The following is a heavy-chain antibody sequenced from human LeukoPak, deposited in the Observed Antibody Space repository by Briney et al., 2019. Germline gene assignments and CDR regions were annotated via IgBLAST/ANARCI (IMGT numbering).Heavy chain of an antibody. CDR2: IYYSRST. D-gene: IGHD3-22*01. J-gene: IGHJ4*02. Sequence: SETLSLTCTVSGGSLSSGGYYWSWIRQHPGKGLEWIGYIYYSRSTYYNPSLKSRVTISVDTSKNQFSLKLSSVTAADTAVYYCARGTRRTYYYDSSGYWGPFDYWGQGTLVTVSS. CDR3: ARGTRRTYYYDSSGYWGPFDY. CDR1: GGSLSSGGYY. V-gene: IGHV4-31*03.